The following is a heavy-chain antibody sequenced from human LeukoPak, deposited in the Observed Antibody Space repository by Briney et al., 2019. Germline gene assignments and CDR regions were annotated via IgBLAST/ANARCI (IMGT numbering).Heavy chain of an antibody. V-gene: IGHV4-39*01. D-gene: IGHD6-13*01. CDR3: ARQYMSSSWYRDLFSY. Sequence: SETLSLTCTVSGGSISSSSYYWGWIRQPPGKGLEWIGSIYYSGGTFYNPSLKSRVTISVDTSKNQFSLKLSSVTAADTAVYYCARQYMSSSWYRDLFSYWGQGTLVTVSS. CDR1: GGSISSSSYY. J-gene: IGHJ4*02. CDR2: IYYSGGT.